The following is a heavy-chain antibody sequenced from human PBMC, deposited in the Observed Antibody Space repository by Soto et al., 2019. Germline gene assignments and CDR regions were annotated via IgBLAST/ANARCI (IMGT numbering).Heavy chain of an antibody. V-gene: IGHV4-4*07. J-gene: IGHJ4*02. D-gene: IGHD2-2*02. Sequence: ETLSLTCTVSGGSISSYYWSWIRQPAGKGLEWIGRIYTSGSTNYNPSLKSRVTMSVDTSKNQFSLKLSSVTAADTAVYYCARDPEGNCSSTSCYTVDYWGQGTLVTVSS. CDR2: IYTSGST. CDR1: GGSISSYY. CDR3: ARDPEGNCSSTSCYTVDY.